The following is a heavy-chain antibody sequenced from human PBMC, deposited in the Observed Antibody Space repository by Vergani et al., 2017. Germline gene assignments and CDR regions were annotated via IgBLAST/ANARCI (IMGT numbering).Heavy chain of an antibody. D-gene: IGHD4-17*01. Sequence: QLQLQESGPGLVKPSETLSLTCTVSGGSITSSSYYWGWIRQPPGKGLEWIGSIYYSGSTYYNPSLKSRLTISVDASKNQFSLKLSSVTAPDTAVYYCASGGDFGDSRWGQGTLVTVSS. J-gene: IGHJ4*02. CDR3: ASGGDFGDSR. V-gene: IGHV4-39*01. CDR1: GGSITSSSYY. CDR2: IYYSGST.